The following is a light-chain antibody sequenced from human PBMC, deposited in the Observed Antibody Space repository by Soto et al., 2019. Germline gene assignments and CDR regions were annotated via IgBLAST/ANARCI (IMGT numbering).Light chain of an antibody. CDR3: SSYATSTTVL. J-gene: IGLJ2*01. CDR1: SSDVGGYNY. CDR2: DVS. V-gene: IGLV2-14*03. Sequence: QSALTQPASVSGSPGQSITISCTGTSSDVGGYNYVSWYQQHPGRAPQLMIYDVSHRPSGVSNRFSGSRSGNTASLTISGLQAEYEADSYCSSYATSTTVLFGGGTKLTVL.